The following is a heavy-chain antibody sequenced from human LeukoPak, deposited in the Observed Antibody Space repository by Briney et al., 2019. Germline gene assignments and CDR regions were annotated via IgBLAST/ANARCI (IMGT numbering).Heavy chain of an antibody. J-gene: IGHJ4*02. D-gene: IGHD2-2*03. CDR2: ISSSSSTI. V-gene: IGHV3-48*01. CDR1: GFTFSGNG. CDR3: ATLPPRGYRSSTSCYVDY. Sequence: GGSLRLSCAASGFTFSGNGMHWVSQAPGKGLEWVSYISSSSSTIYYADSVKGRFTISRDNAKNSLYLQMNSLRAEDTAVYYCATLPPRGYRSSTSCYVDYWAREPWSPSPQ.